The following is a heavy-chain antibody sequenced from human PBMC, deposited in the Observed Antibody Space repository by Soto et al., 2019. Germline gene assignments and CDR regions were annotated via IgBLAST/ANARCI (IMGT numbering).Heavy chain of an antibody. J-gene: IGHJ4*02. V-gene: IGHV3-15*01. CDR2: VKSRSSGGTV. D-gene: IGHD3-16*01. CDR1: GFSFSIAW. CDR3: VADVAEVGRGELDY. Sequence: EVQVMESGGGLVESGGSLRLSCTASGFSFSIAWMTWVRQAPGKGLEWLGRVKSRSSGGTVDYAAPVKGRFTISRVDAKNTGILQMNSLKMEDTAVYYCVADVAEVGRGELDYWGRGALVTVSS.